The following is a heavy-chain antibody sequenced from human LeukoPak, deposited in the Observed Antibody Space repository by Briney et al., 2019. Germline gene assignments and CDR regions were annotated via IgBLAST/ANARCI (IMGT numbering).Heavy chain of an antibody. CDR1: GFTFSSYA. CDR2: ISGSGGST. J-gene: IGHJ5*02. Sequence: GGSLRLSCAASGFTFSSYAMSWVRQAPGKGLEWVSVISGSGGSTYYADSVKGRFTISRDNSKNTLYLQMNSLRAEDTAVYYCAKKSAAGTLGINRRFDPWGQGTLVTVSS. V-gene: IGHV3-23*01. CDR3: AKKSAAGTLGINRRFDP. D-gene: IGHD6-13*01.